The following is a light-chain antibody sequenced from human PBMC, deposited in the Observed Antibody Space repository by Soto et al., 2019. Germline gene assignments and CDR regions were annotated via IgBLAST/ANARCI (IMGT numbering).Light chain of an antibody. Sequence: TQSPGTLSVAPGERVTFSCRASQGVSRKLAWYQHKPGQAPRLLISGASTGATGIPARFSGSGSGTEFTLTISSLQSEDCAIYYCQQYHTWPITFGGGTKVDIK. CDR2: GAS. CDR3: QQYHTWPIT. J-gene: IGKJ4*01. V-gene: IGKV3-15*01. CDR1: QGVSRK.